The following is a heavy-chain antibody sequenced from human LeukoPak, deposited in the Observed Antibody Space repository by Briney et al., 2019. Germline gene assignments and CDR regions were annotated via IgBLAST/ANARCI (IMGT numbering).Heavy chain of an antibody. CDR2: ISGSGGST. CDR1: GFSFSSYA. CDR3: AKDYYGSWSYYRPSSFLFDY. V-gene: IGHV3-23*01. Sequence: GGSLRLSCAASGFSFSSYAMSWVRQAPGKGLEWVSAISGSGGSTYYADSVKGRFTISRDNSKNTLYLQMNSLRAEDTAVYYCAKDYYGSWSYYRPSSFLFDYWGQGTLVTVSS. D-gene: IGHD3-10*01. J-gene: IGHJ4*02.